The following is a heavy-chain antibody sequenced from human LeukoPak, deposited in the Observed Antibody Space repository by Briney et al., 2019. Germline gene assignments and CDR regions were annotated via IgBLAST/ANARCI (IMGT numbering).Heavy chain of an antibody. CDR2: INHSGST. CDR3: ARVGADGSGFLFDY. V-gene: IGHV4-34*01. D-gene: IGHD3-10*01. Sequence: PGGSLRLSCAASGFTFSNAWMSWVRQPPGKGLEWIGEINHSGSTNYNPSLKSRVTISVDTSKNQFSLKLSSVTAADTAVYYCARVGADGSGFLFDYWGQGTLVTVSS. CDR1: GFTFSNAW. J-gene: IGHJ4*02.